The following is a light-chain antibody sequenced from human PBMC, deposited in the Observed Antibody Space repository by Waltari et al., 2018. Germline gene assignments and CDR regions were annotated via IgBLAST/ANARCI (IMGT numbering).Light chain of an antibody. CDR3: QTGGHGTWV. J-gene: IGLJ3*02. V-gene: IGLV4-69*02. Sequence: QLVLTQSPSASASLGASVRLTCTLSSGHSSNIIAWHQQQPEKGPRYLMKVNSDGGHSKGDAIPDRFSCSGSGAERYLTISRVQSEDEADYYCQTGGHGTWVFGGGTKLTVL. CDR1: SGHSSNI. CDR2: VNSDGGH.